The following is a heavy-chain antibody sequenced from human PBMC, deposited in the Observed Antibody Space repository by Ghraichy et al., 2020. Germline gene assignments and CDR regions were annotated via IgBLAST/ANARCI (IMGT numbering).Heavy chain of an antibody. Sequence: SETLSLTCTVSGGSISSYYWSWIRQPPGKGLEWIGYIYYSGSTNYNPSLKSRVTISVDTSKNQFSLKLSSVTAADTAVYYCARYSGYDHSKFDYWGQGTLVTVSS. CDR2: IYYSGST. J-gene: IGHJ4*02. D-gene: IGHD5-12*01. CDR1: GGSISSYY. CDR3: ARYSGYDHSKFDY. V-gene: IGHV4-59*01.